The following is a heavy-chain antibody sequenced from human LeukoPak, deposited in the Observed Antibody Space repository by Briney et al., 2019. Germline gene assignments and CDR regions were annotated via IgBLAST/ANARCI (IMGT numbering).Heavy chain of an antibody. CDR1: GGTFSSHA. CDR3: VRTPPNWGFDY. Sequence: SVKVSCKASGGTFSSHAISWVRQAPGQGLEWMGGIIPIFGTAKYAQKFQGRVTMTSDSSISTAYMELSSLRSEDTAIYYCVRTPPNWGFDYWGQGTLVTVSS. J-gene: IGHJ4*02. CDR2: IIPIFGTA. V-gene: IGHV1-69*05. D-gene: IGHD7-27*01.